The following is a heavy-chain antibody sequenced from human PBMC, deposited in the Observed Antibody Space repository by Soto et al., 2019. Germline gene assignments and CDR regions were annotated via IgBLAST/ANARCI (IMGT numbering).Heavy chain of an antibody. Sequence: VKVSCKASGYTFTGYYMHWVRQAPGQGLEWMGWINPNSGGTNYAQKFQGWVTMTRDTSISTAYMELSRLRSDDTAVYYCARGPAAAGGTAAFDIWGQGTMVTVSS. V-gene: IGHV1-2*04. CDR3: ARGPAAAGGTAAFDI. CDR1: GYTFTGYY. D-gene: IGHD6-13*01. J-gene: IGHJ3*02. CDR2: INPNSGGT.